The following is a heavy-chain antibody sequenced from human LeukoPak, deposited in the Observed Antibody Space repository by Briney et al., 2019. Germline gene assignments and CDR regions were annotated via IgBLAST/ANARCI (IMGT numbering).Heavy chain of an antibody. CDR3: ARALYCSSTSCYGDY. CDR2: INPNSGGT. Sequence: ASVKVSCKASGYTFTGYYMHWVRQAPGQGLEWMGWINPNSGGTNYAQKFQGRVTMTRDTSISTAYMELSRLRSDDTAVYYCARALYCSSTSCYGDYSGQGTLVTVSS. V-gene: IGHV1-2*02. D-gene: IGHD2-2*01. J-gene: IGHJ4*02. CDR1: GYTFTGYY.